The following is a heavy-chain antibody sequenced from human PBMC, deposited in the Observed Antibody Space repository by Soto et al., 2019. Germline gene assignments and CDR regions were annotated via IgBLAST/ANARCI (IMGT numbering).Heavy chain of an antibody. CDR3: AVVYYYGSGSYYKSLDD. CDR1: GGSISDNDYY. D-gene: IGHD3-10*01. CDR2: ISHTGSA. Sequence: SETLSLTCTVSGGSISDNDYYWSWIRQPPGKGLEWIGTISHTGSAYYNPSLESRVAISVDTSKNQFSLKLSSVTAADTAVYYCAVVYYYGSGSYYKSLDDWGQGSLVTVSS. J-gene: IGHJ4*02. V-gene: IGHV4-39*01.